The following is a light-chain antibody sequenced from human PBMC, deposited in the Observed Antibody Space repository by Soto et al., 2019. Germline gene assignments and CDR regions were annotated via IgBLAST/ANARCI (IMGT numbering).Light chain of an antibody. J-gene: IGLJ2*01. Sequence: QSALTQPASVSGSPGQSITISCTGSSSDVGGYDYVSWFQQHPGKAPKLIIYDVGNRPSGISNRFSGSKSGNTASLTISGLQAEDAADYYSSSYTGGSTVVFGGGTKVTVL. CDR3: SSYTGGSTVV. CDR1: SSDVGGYDY. V-gene: IGLV2-14*01. CDR2: DVG.